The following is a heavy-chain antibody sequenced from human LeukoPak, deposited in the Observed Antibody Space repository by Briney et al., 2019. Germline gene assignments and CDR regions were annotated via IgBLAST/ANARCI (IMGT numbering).Heavy chain of an antibody. V-gene: IGHV1-8*01. CDR2: MNPDSGDT. D-gene: IGHD3-10*01. CDR1: GYTFTTYD. Sequence: ASVNVSCKASGYTFTTYDLNWVRQAPGQGLEWMGWMNPDSGDTGYAQKFQGRITMTRSTSISTAYLELSSLSTDDTAVYYCGRGHSDYYGSGTYPVVQHWGRGTLVTVSS. J-gene: IGHJ1*01. CDR3: GRGHSDYYGSGTYPVVQH.